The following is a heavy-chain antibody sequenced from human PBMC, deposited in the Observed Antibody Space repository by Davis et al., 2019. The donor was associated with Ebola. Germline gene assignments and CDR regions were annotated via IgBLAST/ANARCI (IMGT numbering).Heavy chain of an antibody. CDR3: ARGPPYYDFWSGCYFDY. D-gene: IGHD3-3*01. Sequence: ASVQVSCKASGYTFTSYDINWVRQATGQGLEWMGWMNPNSGNTGYAQKFQGRVTMTRNTSISTAYMELSSLRSEDTAVYYCARGPPYYDFWSGCYFDYWGQGTLVTVSS. J-gene: IGHJ4*02. V-gene: IGHV1-8*01. CDR1: GYTFTSYD. CDR2: MNPNSGNT.